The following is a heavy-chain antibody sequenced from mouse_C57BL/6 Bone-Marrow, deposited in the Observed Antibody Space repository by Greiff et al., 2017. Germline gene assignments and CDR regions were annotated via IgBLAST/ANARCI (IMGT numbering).Heavy chain of an antibody. J-gene: IGHJ2*01. CDR2: ISNGGGST. CDR3: ARDTVVAFDY. D-gene: IGHD1-1*01. Sequence: DVMLVESGGGLVQPGGSLKLSCAASGFTFSDYYMYWVRQTPEKRLEWVAYISNGGGSTYYPDTVKGRFTISRDNAKNTLYLQMSRLKSEDTAMXYSARDTVVAFDYWGQGTTLTVSS. CDR1: GFTFSDYY. V-gene: IGHV5-12*01.